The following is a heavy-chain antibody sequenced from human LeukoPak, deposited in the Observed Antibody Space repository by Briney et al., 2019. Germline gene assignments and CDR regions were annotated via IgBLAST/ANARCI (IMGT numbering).Heavy chain of an antibody. D-gene: IGHD4-17*01. J-gene: IGHJ4*02. V-gene: IGHV4-34*01. CDR1: GVSFDDYY. Sequence: PSETLSLTCGVSGVSFDDYYWAWVRQTPGKGLEWIGEINHSGYTNDSPSLKSRVTLSIGTSRKQFSLNLRSVTVADAGTYYCTRMTTGHDYWGQGTLVTVSS. CDR3: TRMTTGHDY. CDR2: INHSGYT.